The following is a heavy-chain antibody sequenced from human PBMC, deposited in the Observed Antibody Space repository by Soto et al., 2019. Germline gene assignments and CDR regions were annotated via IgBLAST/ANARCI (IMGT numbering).Heavy chain of an antibody. CDR2: LYSGGTS. CDR1: GFSISSNY. V-gene: IGHV3-53*02. Sequence: EVQLVETGGGLIQPGGSLRLSCAASGFSISSNYMTWVRQAPGKGLEWVSLLYSGGTSYYADSVKRRFTISRDNSKNTLFLQMNRLKTEDTAVYYCARGQQVSTIRGVQGFDYWGQGTLVTVSS. J-gene: IGHJ4*02. CDR3: ARGQQVSTIRGVQGFDY. D-gene: IGHD3-10*01.